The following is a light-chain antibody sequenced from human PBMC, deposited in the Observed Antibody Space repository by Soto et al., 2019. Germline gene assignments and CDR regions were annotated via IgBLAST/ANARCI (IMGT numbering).Light chain of an antibody. J-gene: IGKJ2*01. Sequence: IQLTQSPSSLSASVGDRVTVTCRASQGISSYLAWYQQQPGKAPKLLIYAASTLQRGVSSRVSGSGSGTDFTLTISSLQPEDFATYYCQQLNSYPPTFGQGTKLEIK. V-gene: IGKV1-9*01. CDR1: QGISSY. CDR2: AAS. CDR3: QQLNSYPPT.